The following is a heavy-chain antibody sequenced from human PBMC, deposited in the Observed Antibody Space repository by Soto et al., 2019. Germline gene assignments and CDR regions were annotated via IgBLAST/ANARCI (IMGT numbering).Heavy chain of an antibody. J-gene: IGHJ6*02. V-gene: IGHV1-46*01. CDR2: INPSGGST. CDR1: GYTFTSYY. D-gene: IGHD2-21*02. CDR3: ARAYCGGDCPQGYYGMDV. Sequence: QVQLVQSGAEGKKPGASVKVSCKASGYTFTSYYMHWVRQAPGQGLEWMGIINPSGGSTSYAQKCQGGVPMTGDTSTSTVYMELSSLRSEDTAVYYCARAYCGGDCPQGYYGMDVWGQGATVTVSS.